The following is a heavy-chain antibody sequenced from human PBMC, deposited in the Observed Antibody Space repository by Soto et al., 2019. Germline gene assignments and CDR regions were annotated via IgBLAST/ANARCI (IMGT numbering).Heavy chain of an antibody. D-gene: IGHD6-13*01. CDR3: ATWAAAGLRY. CDR1: GDSVSSNSAA. V-gene: IGHV6-1*01. CDR2: TYYRSKWYN. Sequence: SETLSLTCAISGDSVSSNSAAWNWIRQSPSRGLEWLGRTYYRSKWYNDYAVSVKSRITINPDTSKNQFSLQLNSVTPEDTAVNCCATWAAAGLRYWGQGTLVTVSS. J-gene: IGHJ4*02.